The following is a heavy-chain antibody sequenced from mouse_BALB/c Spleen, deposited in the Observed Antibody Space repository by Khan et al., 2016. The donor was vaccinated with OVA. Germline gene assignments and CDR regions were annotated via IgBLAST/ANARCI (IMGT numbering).Heavy chain of an antibody. D-gene: IGHD2-4*01. J-gene: IGHJ3*01. Sequence: QMQLEESGPGLVQPSQSLSITCTVSGFSLNNYSVHWVRQSPGKGLEWLGVICSAGSTDYNAAFISRMTISKDNSRNPLFLRMNSLQPNDTAIYYCARRGYDYGRGALFAYWGQGTLVTVSA. CDR1: GFSLNNYS. CDR3: ARRGYDYGRGALFAY. CDR2: ICSAGST. V-gene: IGHV2-2*02.